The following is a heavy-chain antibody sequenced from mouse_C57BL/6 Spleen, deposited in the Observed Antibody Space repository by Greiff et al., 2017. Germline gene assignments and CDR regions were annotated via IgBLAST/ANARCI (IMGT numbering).Heavy chain of an antibody. J-gene: IGHJ2*01. CDR3: ASYYGSSYSY. CDR2: INPNNGGT. V-gene: IGHV1-26*01. CDR1: GYTFTDYY. D-gene: IGHD1-1*01. Sequence: EVQLQQSGPELVKPGASVKISCKASGYTFTDYYMNWVKQSHGKSLEWIGDINPNNGGTSYNQKFKGKATLTLDKSSSTAYMELRSLTSDDSAVYYCASYYGSSYSYWGQGTTLTVSS.